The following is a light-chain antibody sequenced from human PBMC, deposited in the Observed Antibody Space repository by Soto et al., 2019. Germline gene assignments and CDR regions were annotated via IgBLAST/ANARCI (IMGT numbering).Light chain of an antibody. Sequence: QSALTQPASASGSPGQSVTISCTGSSSDVGGYNYVSWYQQHPGKAPKLMIYEVSKGASGVPDRLSDSKSGNTASLTVSGLQAEDAADYCCSSYGGSNTVVFGGGTKVTVL. J-gene: IGLJ2*01. CDR2: EVS. CDR3: SSYGGSNTVV. CDR1: SSDVGGYNY. V-gene: IGLV2-8*01.